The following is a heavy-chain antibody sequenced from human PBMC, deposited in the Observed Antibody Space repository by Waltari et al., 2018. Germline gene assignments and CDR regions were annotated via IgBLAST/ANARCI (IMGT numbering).Heavy chain of an antibody. V-gene: IGHV4-59*01. J-gene: IGHJ3*02. CDR1: GGSISSYY. CDR2: IYYSGST. Sequence: QVQLQESGPGLVKPSETLSLTCTVSGGSISSYYWSWIRQPPGKGLEWIGYIYYSGSTNHNPSLKSRVTISVDTSKNQFTLKLSSVTAADTAVYYCARVPRELPLDAFDIWGQGTMVTVSS. D-gene: IGHD1-26*01. CDR3: ARVPRELPLDAFDI.